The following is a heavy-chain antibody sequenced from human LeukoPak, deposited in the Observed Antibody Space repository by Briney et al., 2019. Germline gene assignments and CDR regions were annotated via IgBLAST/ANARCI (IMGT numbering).Heavy chain of an antibody. J-gene: IGHJ4*02. D-gene: IGHD6-13*01. Sequence: SETLSLTCTVSGGSISGHYWSWIRQPPGRGLEWIGYIFYSGRTNYNPPLKSRVTMSVDTSKNQFSLQLSSVTAADTAVYYCARVRSAAATNAFDYCGQGTLVTVSS. CDR1: GGSISGHY. CDR3: ARVRSAAATNAFDY. CDR2: IFYSGRT. V-gene: IGHV4-59*11.